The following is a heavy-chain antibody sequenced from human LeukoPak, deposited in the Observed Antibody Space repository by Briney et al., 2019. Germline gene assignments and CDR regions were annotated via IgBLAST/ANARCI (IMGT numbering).Heavy chain of an antibody. CDR2: INPNSGGT. V-gene: IGHV1-2*02. J-gene: IGHJ4*02. CDR3: ARDAFIAAAGYYFDY. D-gene: IGHD6-13*01. Sequence: ASVKVSCKASGYTFTGYYMHWVRQAPGQGPEWMGWINPNSGGTNYAQKFQGRVTMTRDTSISTAYMELSSLRSDDTAVYYCARDAFIAAAGYYFDYWGQGTLVTVSS. CDR1: GYTFTGYY.